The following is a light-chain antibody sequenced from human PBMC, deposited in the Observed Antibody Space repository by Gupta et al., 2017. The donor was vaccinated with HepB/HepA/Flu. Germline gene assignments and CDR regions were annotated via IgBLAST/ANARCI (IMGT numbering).Light chain of an antibody. CDR2: DDS. CDR3: QVWDSSSLWV. Sequence: SYVLTQPPSVSVAPGKTARITCGGNNIGSKSVLWYQQKPGQAPVLVVYDDSDRPSGIPERFSGSNSGNTATLTISRVEAGDEADYYCQVWDSSSLWVFGGGTKLTVL. V-gene: IGLV3-21*03. CDR1: NIGSKS. J-gene: IGLJ3*02.